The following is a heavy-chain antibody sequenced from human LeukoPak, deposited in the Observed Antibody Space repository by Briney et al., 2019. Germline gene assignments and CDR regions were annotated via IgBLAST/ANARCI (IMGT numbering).Heavy chain of an antibody. CDR2: INPNIGGT. V-gene: IGHV1-2*02. CDR1: GYTFTGYY. D-gene: IGHD5-18*01. CDR3: ARVGGFTYGHGDY. J-gene: IGHJ4*02. Sequence: ASVKVSCKASGYTFTGYYMHWVRQAPGQGLEWMGWINPNIGGTKYAQKFQGRVTMTRDTSISTAYMEPSRLRSDDTAVYYCARVGGFTYGHGDYWGQGALVTVSS.